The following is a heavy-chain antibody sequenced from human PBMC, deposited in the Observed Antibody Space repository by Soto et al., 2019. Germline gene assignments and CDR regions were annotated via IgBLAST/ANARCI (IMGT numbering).Heavy chain of an antibody. Sequence: QVQLVQSGAEVKKPGASVKVSCKASGYTFTSYAMHWVRQAPGQRLEWMGWINAGNGNTRYSQKFQARVTITRDTSASTAYRELSSLRSEDTAVYYCERSPEIVYSYGLAVAYWGQGTLVTVSS. CDR3: ERSPEIVYSYGLAVAY. CDR1: GYTFTSYA. J-gene: IGHJ4*02. CDR2: INAGNGNT. D-gene: IGHD5-18*01. V-gene: IGHV1-3*01.